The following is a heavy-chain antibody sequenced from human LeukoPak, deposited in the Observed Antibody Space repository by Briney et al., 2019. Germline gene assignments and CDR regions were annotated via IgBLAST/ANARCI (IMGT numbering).Heavy chain of an antibody. CDR3: ARVWSGSFDY. CDR2: IYSSGST. J-gene: IGHJ4*02. V-gene: IGHV4-59*01. Sequence: PSETLSLTCTVSGGSIRTYYWTWIRQPPGRGLDWIGYIYSSGSTKYNPSLKSRATISMDTSKNQFSLKLSSVTAADTAVYYCARVWSGSFDYWAQGSLVTVSS. D-gene: IGHD3-10*02. CDR1: GGSIRTYY.